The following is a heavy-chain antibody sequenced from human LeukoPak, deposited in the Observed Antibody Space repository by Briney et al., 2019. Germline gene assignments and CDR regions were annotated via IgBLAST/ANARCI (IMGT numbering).Heavy chain of an antibody. CDR1: GFTPSRYS. CDR2: ISSSSSNI. Sequence: GGSLRLSCTTSGFTPSRYSMNWVRQAPGKGLEWISYISSSSSNIQYADSVKGRFTISRDNARNSLYLQMNSLRAEDTAVYYCARGDQGIAAAAPFDYWGQGTLVTVSS. CDR3: ARGDQGIAAAAPFDY. D-gene: IGHD6-13*01. J-gene: IGHJ4*02. V-gene: IGHV3-48*04.